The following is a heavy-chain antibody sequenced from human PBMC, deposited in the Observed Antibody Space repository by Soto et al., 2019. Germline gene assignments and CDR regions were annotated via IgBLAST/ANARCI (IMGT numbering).Heavy chain of an antibody. D-gene: IGHD6-13*01. J-gene: IGHJ4*02. Sequence: APVKVSCKASGYTFTSYDINWVRQATGQGLEWMGWISAYNGNTNYAQKLQGRVTMTTDTSTSTAYMELRSLRSDDTAVYYCARDNIAAAGTNNYDYWGQGTLVTVSS. CDR2: ISAYNGNT. CDR3: ARDNIAAAGTNNYDY. CDR1: GYTFTSYD. V-gene: IGHV1-18*01.